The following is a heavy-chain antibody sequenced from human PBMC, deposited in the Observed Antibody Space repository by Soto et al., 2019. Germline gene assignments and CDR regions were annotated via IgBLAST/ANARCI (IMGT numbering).Heavy chain of an antibody. V-gene: IGHV3-23*01. CDR3: AKDTSSSPYYMDV. D-gene: IGHD2-2*01. Sequence: GGSLRLSCAASGFTFSNFAMSWVRHAPGKGLEWVSEITGSTGITYYADSVRGRFIISRDNSQNTLHLQMNSLRPEDTAVYYCAKDTSSSPYYMDVWGKGTTVTVSS. CDR2: ITGSTGIT. J-gene: IGHJ6*03. CDR1: GFTFSNFA.